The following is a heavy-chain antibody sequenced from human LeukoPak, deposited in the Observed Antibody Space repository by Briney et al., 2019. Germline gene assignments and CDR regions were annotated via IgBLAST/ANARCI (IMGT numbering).Heavy chain of an antibody. CDR1: GGSISSSSYY. CDR2: IYYSGST. D-gene: IGHD3-16*01. V-gene: IGHV4-39*01. Sequence: PSETLSLTCTVSGGSISSSSYYWGWIRQPPGKGLEWIGSIYYSGSTYYNPSLKSRVTISVDTSKNQFSLKLSSATAADTAVYYCARGGSTLYYWGQGTLVTVSS. CDR3: ARGGSTLYY. J-gene: IGHJ4*02.